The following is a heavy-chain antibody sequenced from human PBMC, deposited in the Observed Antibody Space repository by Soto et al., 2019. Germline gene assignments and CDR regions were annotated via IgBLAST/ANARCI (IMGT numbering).Heavy chain of an antibody. J-gene: IGHJ5*02. CDR1: GYSFTSYW. CDR3: ARVPATPRSHHSRWFDP. CDR2: IYPGDSDT. Sequence: GESLKISCKGSGYSFTSYWIGWVRQMPGKGLEWMGIIYPGDSDTRYSPSFQGQVTISADKSISTAYLQWSSLKASDTAMYYCARVPATPRSHHSRWFDPRGQGTLVTVSS. D-gene: IGHD1-26*01. V-gene: IGHV5-51*01.